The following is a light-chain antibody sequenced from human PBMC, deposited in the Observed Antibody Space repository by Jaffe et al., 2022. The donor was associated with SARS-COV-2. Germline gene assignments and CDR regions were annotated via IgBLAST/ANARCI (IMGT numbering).Light chain of an antibody. CDR1: QSVGSN. CDR3: QHYSNWPPIT. Sequence: EIVMTQSPATLSVSPGEGATLSCGASQSVGSNLAWYQQKPGQAPRLLIYGASTRATGIPARFSGSGSGTQFTLTISSLRSEDFAVYYCQHYSNWPPITFGQGTRLEIK. V-gene: IGKV3-15*01. J-gene: IGKJ5*01. CDR2: GAS.